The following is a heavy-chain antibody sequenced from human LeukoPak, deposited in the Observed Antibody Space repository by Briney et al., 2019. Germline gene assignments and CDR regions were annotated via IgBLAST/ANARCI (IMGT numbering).Heavy chain of an antibody. CDR1: GFTFSSYS. CDR3: ARGGYRFWAAFDI. J-gene: IGHJ3*02. Sequence: PGGSLRLSCAASGFTFSSYSMNWVRQAPGKGLEWVSYISSSSSTIYYADSVKGRFTISRDNAKNSLYLQMNSLRAEDTAVYYCARGGYRFWAAFDIWGQGTMVTVSS. CDR2: ISSSSSTI. D-gene: IGHD5-12*01. V-gene: IGHV3-48*01.